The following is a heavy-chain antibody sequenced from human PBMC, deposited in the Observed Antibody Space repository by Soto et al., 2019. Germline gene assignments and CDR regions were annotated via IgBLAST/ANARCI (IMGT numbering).Heavy chain of an antibody. CDR1: GFTFSSYW. D-gene: IGHD3-3*01. J-gene: IGHJ6*02. CDR3: ARDRYSYYDFWSGSLPYYYFGMDV. V-gene: IGHV3-7*01. CDR2: IKQDGSEK. Sequence: EVQLVESGGGLMQPGGSQRLSCAASGFTFSSYWMSWVREAPGKGLERVANIKQDGSEKYYVDSVKGRFTISRDNAKNSLYLQMISLRAEDTAVYYCARDRYSYYDFWSGSLPYYYFGMDVWGQGTTVTVSS.